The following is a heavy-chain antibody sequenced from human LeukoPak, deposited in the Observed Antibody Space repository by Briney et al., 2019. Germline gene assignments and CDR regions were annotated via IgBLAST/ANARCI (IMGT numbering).Heavy chain of an antibody. CDR1: GFTFSSYS. CDR3: ARDMGSSWSLYYYYYMDV. V-gene: IGHV3-21*04. CDR2: ISSSSSYI. Sequence: GGSLRLSCAASGFTFSSYSMNWVRQAPGKGLEWVSSISSSSSYIYYADSVKGRFTISRDNAKNSLYLQMNSLRAEDTALYYCARDMGSSWSLYYYYYMDVWGKGNPGHRLL. J-gene: IGHJ6*03. D-gene: IGHD6-13*01.